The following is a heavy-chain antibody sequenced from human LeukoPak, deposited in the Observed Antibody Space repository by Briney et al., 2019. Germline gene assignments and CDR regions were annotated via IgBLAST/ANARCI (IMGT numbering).Heavy chain of an antibody. J-gene: IGHJ3*02. CDR3: ARRQVGASNYGAFDI. CDR1: GYSFTNYW. D-gene: IGHD1-26*01. V-gene: IGHV5-51*01. Sequence: GESLKISCKGSGYSFTNYWIGWVRQMPGKGLEWMGIIYPGDSNTRYSPSFQGQVTISADKSITTAYLQWSSLKASDTAMYYCARRQVGASNYGAFDIWGQGTMVTVSS. CDR2: IYPGDSNT.